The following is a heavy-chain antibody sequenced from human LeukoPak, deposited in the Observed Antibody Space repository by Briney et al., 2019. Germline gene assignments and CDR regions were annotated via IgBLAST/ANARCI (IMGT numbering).Heavy chain of an antibody. D-gene: IGHD3-9*01. J-gene: IGHJ6*03. V-gene: IGHV3-7*01. Sequence: PGGSLRLSCAASGFTFSSYWMSWVRQAPGKGLEWVANFKQDVSEKYYVDSVKGRFTISRDNAKNSLYLQMNSLRAEDTAVYYCARVGYDILTGYYSWEYYYYMDVWGKGTTVTISS. CDR3: ARVGYDILTGYYSWEYYYYMDV. CDR1: GFTFSSYW. CDR2: FKQDVSEK.